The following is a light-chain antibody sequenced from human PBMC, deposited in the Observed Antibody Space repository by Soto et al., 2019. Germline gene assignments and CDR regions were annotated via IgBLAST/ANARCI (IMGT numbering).Light chain of an antibody. CDR2: RNN. CDR1: SSNIGSNY. V-gene: IGLV1-47*01. CDR3: AAWDDSLSGV. J-gene: IGLJ2*01. Sequence: QSVLTQPPSASGTPGQRVTISCSGSSSNIGSNYVYWYQQLPGTAPKLLIYRNNQRPSGVPDRFSGSKSGTSASLAISGLRAEDAADYYCAAWDDSLSGVFGGGTKLTVL.